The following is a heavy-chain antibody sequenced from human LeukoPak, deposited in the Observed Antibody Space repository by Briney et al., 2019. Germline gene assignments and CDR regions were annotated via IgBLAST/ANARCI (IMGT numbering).Heavy chain of an antibody. CDR2: IYYIGST. CDR1: GGSISSGGYY. Sequence: SETLSLTCTVSGGSISSGGYYWRWIRQHPGKGLEWIGYIYYIGSTYYSPSLKSRVTISADTSKNQFSLKLSSVTAADTAVYYCASKMGSGNYFDYWGQGTLVTVSS. V-gene: IGHV4-31*03. J-gene: IGHJ4*02. D-gene: IGHD3-10*01. CDR3: ASKMGSGNYFDY.